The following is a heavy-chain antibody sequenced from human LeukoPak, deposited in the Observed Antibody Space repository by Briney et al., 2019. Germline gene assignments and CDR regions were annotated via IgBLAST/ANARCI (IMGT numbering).Heavy chain of an antibody. Sequence: GGSLRLSCAASGFTFRTFGMHWVRQAPGKGLQWVSSISDRDGSTYYADSVKGRFTISRDNSKNTLYLQMNSLRAEDTAVYYCAKDWDMAPGYWGQGTLVTVSS. D-gene: IGHD2-15*01. J-gene: IGHJ4*02. CDR1: GFTFRTFG. CDR2: ISDRDGST. CDR3: AKDWDMAPGY. V-gene: IGHV3-23*01.